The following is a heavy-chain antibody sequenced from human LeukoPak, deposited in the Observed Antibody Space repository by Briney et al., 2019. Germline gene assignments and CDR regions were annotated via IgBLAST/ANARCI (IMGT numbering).Heavy chain of an antibody. D-gene: IGHD3-16*02. Sequence: PSETLSLTCSVSEASSSSGVYYWSWIRQPAGKGLEWIGRISTTGVTNYNPSLRSRFTISIDTSKSQFSLMLSSVTAADTAIYYCARAENGCRYSSCYGHWGQGTLVTVSS. CDR2: ISTTGVT. CDR3: ARAENGCRYSSCYGH. V-gene: IGHV4-61*02. J-gene: IGHJ4*02. CDR1: EASSSSGVYY.